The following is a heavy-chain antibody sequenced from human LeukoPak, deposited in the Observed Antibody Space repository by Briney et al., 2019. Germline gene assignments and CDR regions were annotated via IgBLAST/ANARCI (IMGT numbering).Heavy chain of an antibody. J-gene: IGHJ6*03. CDR2: IKQDGSEK. D-gene: IGHD1-7*01. V-gene: IGHV3-7*01. CDR3: ASWNWFYCYMDV. CDR1: GFTFSSYW. Sequence: KSGGSLRLSCAASGFTFSSYWMSRVRQAPGKGLEWVANIKQDGSEKYYVDSVKGRFTISRDNAKNSLYLQMNSLRAEDTAVYYCASWNWFYCYMDVWGKGTTVTVSS.